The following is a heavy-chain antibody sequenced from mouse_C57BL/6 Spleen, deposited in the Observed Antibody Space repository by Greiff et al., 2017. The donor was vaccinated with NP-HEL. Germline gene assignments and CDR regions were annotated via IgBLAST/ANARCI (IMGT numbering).Heavy chain of an antibody. D-gene: IGHD1-1*01. V-gene: IGHV1-82*01. CDR1: GYAFSSSW. CDR3: ARWENYYGSSYPAMDY. CDR2: IYPGDGDT. Sequence: QVQLQQSGPELVKPGASVKISCKASGYAFSSSWMNWVKQRPGKGLEWIGRIYPGDGDTNYNGKFKGKATLTADKSSSTAYMQLSSLTSEDSAVYFCARWENYYGSSYPAMDYWGQGTSVTVSS. J-gene: IGHJ4*01.